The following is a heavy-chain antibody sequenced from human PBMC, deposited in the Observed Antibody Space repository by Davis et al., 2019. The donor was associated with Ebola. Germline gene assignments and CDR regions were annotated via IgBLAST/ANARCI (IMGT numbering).Heavy chain of an antibody. Sequence: ASVKVSCKASGYTFTSYGISWVRQAPGQGLEWMGIINPSGGSTSYAQKFQGRVTMTRDTSTSTVYMELSSLRSEDTAVYYCARGLHSLTGHDAFDIWGQGTMVTVSS. J-gene: IGHJ3*02. CDR1: GYTFTSYG. CDR2: INPSGGST. V-gene: IGHV1-46*01. D-gene: IGHD1-14*01. CDR3: ARGLHSLTGHDAFDI.